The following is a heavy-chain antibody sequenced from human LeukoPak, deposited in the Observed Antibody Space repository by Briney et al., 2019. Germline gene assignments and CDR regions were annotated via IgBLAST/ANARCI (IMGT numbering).Heavy chain of an antibody. D-gene: IGHD3-10*01. CDR2: INPNSGGT. V-gene: IGHV1-2*02. CDR1: GYTFTGYY. Sequence: ASVKVSCKASGYTFTGYYTHWVRQAPGQGLEWMGWINPNSGGTNYAQKFQGRVTMTRDTSISTAYMELSRLRSDDTAVYYCARLGSGSYYYYYYYMDVWGKGTTVTVSS. J-gene: IGHJ6*03. CDR3: ARLGSGSYYYYYYYMDV.